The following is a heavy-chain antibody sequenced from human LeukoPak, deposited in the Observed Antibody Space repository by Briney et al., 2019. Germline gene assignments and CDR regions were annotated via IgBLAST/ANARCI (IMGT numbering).Heavy chain of an antibody. CDR2: VRGGDAGT. D-gene: IGHD1-26*01. CDR3: AKNRGGSYYSGSDC. V-gene: IGHV3-23*01. CDR1: GFTFSSYA. J-gene: IGHJ4*02. Sequence: GGSLRLSCAASGFTFSSYAMTWVRQAPGKGLEWVSAVRGGDAGTSYADSVKGRFTISRDNSKNTLYLQMNSLRADDTAVYYCAKNRGGSYYSGSDCWGQGTLVTVSS.